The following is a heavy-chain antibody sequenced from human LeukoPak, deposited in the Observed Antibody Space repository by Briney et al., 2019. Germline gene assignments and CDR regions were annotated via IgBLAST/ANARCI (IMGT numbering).Heavy chain of an antibody. Sequence: SGGSLRLSCAASGFTFSSYSMNWVRQAPGKGLEWVSYISSSSSDIYYADSVKGRFTISRDNAKNSLYLQMNSLRAEDTAVYYCARDPGYCSSTSCYYYYGMDVWGQGTTVTVSS. CDR3: ARDPGYCSSTSCYYYYGMDV. D-gene: IGHD2-2*03. V-gene: IGHV3-21*01. J-gene: IGHJ6*02. CDR2: ISSSSSDI. CDR1: GFTFSSYS.